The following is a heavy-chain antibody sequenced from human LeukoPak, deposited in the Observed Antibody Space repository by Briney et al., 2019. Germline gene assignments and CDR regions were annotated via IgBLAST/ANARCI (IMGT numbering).Heavy chain of an antibody. J-gene: IGHJ4*02. CDR3: FTEVPGGGY. CDR1: GFTFSNYA. Sequence: GGSLRLSCAASGFTFSNYAMSWVRQAPGKGLEWVGRIKSNSDGGTTNYAAPVKGRFAISRDDSKNTLYLQMNSLKTEDTAMYYCFTEVPGGGYWGQGTLVTVSS. CDR2: IKSNSDGGTT. V-gene: IGHV3-15*06. D-gene: IGHD3-16*01.